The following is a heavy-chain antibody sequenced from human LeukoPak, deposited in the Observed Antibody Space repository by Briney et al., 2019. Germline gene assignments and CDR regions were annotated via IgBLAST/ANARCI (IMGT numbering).Heavy chain of an antibody. V-gene: IGHV4-38-2*02. J-gene: IGHJ5*02. Sequence: SETLSLTCTVSGYSISSGYFWGWMRQPPGKGLEWIGSIYQSETAHYNPSLKSRVTISVDTSKNQFSLKLSSVTAADTAVYYCARGSDNWFDPWGQGTLVTVSS. CDR2: IYQSETA. CDR1: GYSISSGYF. CDR3: ARGSDNWFDP.